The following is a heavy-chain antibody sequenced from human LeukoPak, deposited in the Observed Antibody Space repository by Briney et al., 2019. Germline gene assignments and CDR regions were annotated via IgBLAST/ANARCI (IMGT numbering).Heavy chain of an antibody. CDR3: ASHLGELSPPDY. V-gene: IGHV4-59*08. Sequence: SETLSLTCTVSGGSISSYYWSWIRQPPRKGLEWIAYIYYSGSTDYNPSLKSRVTISLDTSKNQFSLKLSSVTAADTAVYYCASHLGELSPPDYWGQGTLVTVSS. CDR2: IYYSGST. J-gene: IGHJ4*02. D-gene: IGHD3-16*02. CDR1: GGSISSYY.